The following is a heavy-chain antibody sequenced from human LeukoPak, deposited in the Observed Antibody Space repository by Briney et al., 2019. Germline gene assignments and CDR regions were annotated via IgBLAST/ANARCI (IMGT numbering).Heavy chain of an antibody. D-gene: IGHD6-6*01. CDR2: INHSGST. V-gene: IGHV4-34*01. J-gene: IGHJ4*02. CDR1: GGSFSGYY. Sequence: SSETLSLTCAVYGGSFSGYYWSWIRQPPGKGLEWIGEINHSGSTNYNPSLKSRVTISVDTSKNRFSLKLSSVTAADTAVYYCARGRSIAAHIDYWGQGTLVTVSS. CDR3: ARGRSIAAHIDY.